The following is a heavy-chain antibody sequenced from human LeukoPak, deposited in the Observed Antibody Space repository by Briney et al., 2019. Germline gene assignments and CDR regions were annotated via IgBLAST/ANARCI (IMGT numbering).Heavy chain of an antibody. CDR3: AKVGWDDAFDI. CDR2: IKQDGSEK. D-gene: IGHD6-19*01. CDR1: GFTFSSYW. J-gene: IGHJ3*02. V-gene: IGHV3-7*03. Sequence: PGGSLRLSCAVSGFTFSSYWMSWVRQAPGRGLEWVANIKQDGSEKYYVDSVKGRFTISRDNSKNTLYLQMNSLRAEDTAVYYCAKVGWDDAFDIWGQGTMVTVSS.